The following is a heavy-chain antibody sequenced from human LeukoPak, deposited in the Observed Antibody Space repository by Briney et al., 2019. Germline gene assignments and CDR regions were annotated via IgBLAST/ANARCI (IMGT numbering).Heavy chain of an antibody. J-gene: IGHJ4*02. Sequence: SETLSLTCIVSGGSISSGDYYWSWIRQPPGKGLEWNGYIYYSGSTYYNPSLKSRVTISVDTSKNQFSLKLSSVTAADTAVYYCARGIAVAGTLDYWGQGTLVTVSS. CDR3: ARGIAVAGTLDY. CDR2: IYYSGST. CDR1: GGSISSGDYY. D-gene: IGHD6-19*01. V-gene: IGHV4-30-4*08.